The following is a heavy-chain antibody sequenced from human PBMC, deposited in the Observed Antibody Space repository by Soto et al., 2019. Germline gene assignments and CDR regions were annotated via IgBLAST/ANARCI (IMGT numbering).Heavy chain of an antibody. CDR3: ARILGATVPGWFDP. V-gene: IGHV4-4*02. Sequence: SETLSLTCTVFGDSISSSSWWSWVRQPPGKGLEWIGEIYHTESTLYNPSLKSRVTISIDKSKNQFSLRLSSVTAADTAVYYCARILGATVPGWFDPWGQGTLVTVSS. CDR2: IYHTEST. J-gene: IGHJ5*02. D-gene: IGHD1-26*01. CDR1: GDSISSSSW.